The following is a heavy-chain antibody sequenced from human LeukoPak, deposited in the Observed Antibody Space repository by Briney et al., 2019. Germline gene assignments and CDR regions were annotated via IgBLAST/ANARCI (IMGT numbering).Heavy chain of an antibody. D-gene: IGHD3-10*01. CDR3: ARFGVTMVRGVTNFDP. V-gene: IGHV3-48*03. Sequence: GGSLRLSCAASGFTFSSYEMNWVRKAPGKGLEWVSYFSSSGSTIYYADSVKGRFTISRDNAKNSLYLQMNSLRAEDTAVYYCARFGVTMVRGVTNFDPWGQGTLVTVSS. J-gene: IGHJ5*02. CDR2: FSSSGSTI. CDR1: GFTFSSYE.